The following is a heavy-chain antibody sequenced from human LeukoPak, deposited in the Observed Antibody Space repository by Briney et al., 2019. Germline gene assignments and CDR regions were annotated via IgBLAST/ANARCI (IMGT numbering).Heavy chain of an antibody. V-gene: IGHV3-23*01. CDR2: TSDRGDYT. D-gene: IGHD1-26*01. CDR1: GFTFSSYS. Sequence: GGSLRLSCAASGFTFSSYSTSWVRQAPGKGLEWVSGTSDRGDYTYYADSVKGRFTISRDNSKNTLYLQMNSLRAEDTAVYYCARDRSVYYYYGMDVWGQGTTVTVSS. CDR3: ARDRSVYYYYGMDV. J-gene: IGHJ6*02.